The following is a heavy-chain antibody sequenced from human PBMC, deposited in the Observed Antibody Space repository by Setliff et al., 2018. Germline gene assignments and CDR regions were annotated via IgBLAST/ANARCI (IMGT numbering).Heavy chain of an antibody. J-gene: IGHJ4*02. Sequence: PSETLSLTCAASGGTFSYYYWTWIRQPPGKGLEWVGEINHTGTTKYNPSLQSRVTISMDTSKDQFSLTVTSVTAADTAMYYCARAISVAGFPYYFDYWGQGTLVTVSS. CDR3: ARAISVAGFPYYFDY. D-gene: IGHD6-19*01. V-gene: IGHV4-34*01. CDR2: INHTGTT. CDR1: GGTFSYYY.